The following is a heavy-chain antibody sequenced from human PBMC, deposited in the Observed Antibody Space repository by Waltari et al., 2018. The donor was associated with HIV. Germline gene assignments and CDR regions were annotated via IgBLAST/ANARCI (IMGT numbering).Heavy chain of an antibody. J-gene: IGHJ4*02. CDR1: GYSFTSYW. Sequence: EVQLVQSGAEVKKLGESLRISCKSSGYSFTSYWVNRVRQMPGKGLEWMGMIAPSDSYTNYHPAVQVHVTISVDKAVSTAYLQLSSLKASDTAMYYCAREYYYDTSGYSLDYWGQGTLVTVSS. D-gene: IGHD3-22*01. CDR2: IAPSDSYT. V-gene: IGHV5-10-1*01. CDR3: AREYYYDTSGYSLDY.